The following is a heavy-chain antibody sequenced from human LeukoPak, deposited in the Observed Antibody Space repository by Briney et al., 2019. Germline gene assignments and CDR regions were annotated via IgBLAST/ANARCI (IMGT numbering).Heavy chain of an antibody. CDR2: IYAGGGST. Sequence: QPGGSLRLSCAASGFIVSTHYINWVRQAPGKGLEWVSVIYAGGGSTYYADSVRGRFTISRDDSKNTVYLQMNSLRAEDTALYYCTSGHRGVIYYWGQGSLVTVSS. CDR1: GFIVSTHY. V-gene: IGHV3-53*01. D-gene: IGHD3-10*01. CDR3: TSGHRGVIYY. J-gene: IGHJ4*02.